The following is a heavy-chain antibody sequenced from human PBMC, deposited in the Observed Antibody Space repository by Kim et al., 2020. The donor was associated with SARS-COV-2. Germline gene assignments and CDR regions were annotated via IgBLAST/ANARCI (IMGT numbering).Heavy chain of an antibody. CDR3: AKVPLASAGGILAYWYFDL. V-gene: IGHV3-23*01. J-gene: IGHJ2*01. Sequence: GGSLRLSCAASGFTFSSYAMSWVRQAPGKGLEWVSAISGSGGSTYSADSVKGRFTISRDNSKNTLYLQMNSLRAEDTAVYYCAKVPLASAGGILAYWYFDLWGRGTRVTVSS. CDR2: ISGSGGST. D-gene: IGHD6-13*01. CDR1: GFTFSSYA.